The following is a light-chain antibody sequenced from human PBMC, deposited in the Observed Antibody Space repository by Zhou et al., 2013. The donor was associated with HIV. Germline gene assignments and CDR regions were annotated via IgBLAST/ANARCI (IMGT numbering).Light chain of an antibody. Sequence: EMVLTQSPATLSVSPGERATLSCRASQSVASNYLAWYQQKPGQAPRLLIYGASSRATGIPDRFSGSGSGTDFTLTISGLEPEDFAVYYCQQSIGSFIFGPGTKVDFK. CDR2: GAS. CDR1: QSVASNY. V-gene: IGKV3-20*01. J-gene: IGKJ3*01. CDR3: QQSIGSFI.